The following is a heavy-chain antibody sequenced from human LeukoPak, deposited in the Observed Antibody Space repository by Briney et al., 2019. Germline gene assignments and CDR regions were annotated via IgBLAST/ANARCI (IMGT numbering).Heavy chain of an antibody. CDR2: INPTGGST. D-gene: IGHD1-26*01. CDR1: GYTFTSYY. V-gene: IGHV1-46*01. CDR3: ARDNSVGDNAWWFDP. J-gene: IGHJ5*02. Sequence: ASVKVSCKASGYTFTSYYMHWMRQAPGQGIEWMGLINPTGGSTGYAQKFQGRVTMTRGMSTSTDYMELSSLRSEDTAIYYCARDNSVGDNAWWFDPWGQGTLVTVSS.